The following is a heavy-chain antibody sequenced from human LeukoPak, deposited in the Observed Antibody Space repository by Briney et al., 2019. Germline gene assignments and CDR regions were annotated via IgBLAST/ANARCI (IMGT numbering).Heavy chain of an antibody. D-gene: IGHD3-10*01. Sequence: SETLSLTCAVYGGSFSGYYWSWIRQPPGRGLEWIGEINHSGSTNYNPSLKSRVTISADTSKNQFSLKLSSVTAADTAVYYCARGSRLVRGVIVALGMDVWGQGTTVTVSS. J-gene: IGHJ6*02. CDR3: ARGSRLVRGVIVALGMDV. V-gene: IGHV4-34*01. CDR2: INHSGST. CDR1: GGSFSGYY.